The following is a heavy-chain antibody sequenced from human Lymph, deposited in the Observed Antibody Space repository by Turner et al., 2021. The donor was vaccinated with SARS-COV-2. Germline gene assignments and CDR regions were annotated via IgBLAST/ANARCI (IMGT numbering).Heavy chain of an antibody. CDR3: ARFTASIEVTGRYFDY. CDR1: GYTFTSYG. D-gene: IGHD6-19*01. Sequence: VRLVHSGDEVKKPGASVKVSCKASGYTFTSYGISWVRQAPGQGLAWMGWISVYNGNTNYAQKLQGRVTMTTDTSTSTAYMELRSLRSDDTAVYYCARFTASIEVTGRYFDYWGQGTLVTVSS. V-gene: IGHV1-18*01. J-gene: IGHJ4*02. CDR2: ISVYNGNT.